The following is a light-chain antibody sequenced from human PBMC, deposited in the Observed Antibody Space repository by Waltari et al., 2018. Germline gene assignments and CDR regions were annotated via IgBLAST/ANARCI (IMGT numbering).Light chain of an antibody. Sequence: DIMMTQSPYSLAVSLGERATINCKSSQSVLYSSNNKNYLAGYQQKPGQPPKLLIYWASTRESGVPDRFSGSGSGTDFTLTISSLQAEDVAVYYCQQYYSTPRTFGQGTKLEIK. V-gene: IGKV4-1*01. CDR1: QSVLYSSNNKNY. J-gene: IGKJ2*01. CDR3: QQYYSTPRT. CDR2: WAS.